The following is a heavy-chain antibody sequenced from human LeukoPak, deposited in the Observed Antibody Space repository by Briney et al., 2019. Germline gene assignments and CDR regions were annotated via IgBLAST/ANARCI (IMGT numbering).Heavy chain of an antibody. Sequence: PGGSLRLSCAASGFTFSSYAMHWVRQAPGQGPEWMGIINPSGGSTSYAQKFQGRVTMTRDTSTSTVYMELSSLRSEDTAVYYCARDRTFWSGYYTGGRGTDYWGQGTLVTVSS. CDR3: ARDRTFWSGYYTGGRGTDY. D-gene: IGHD3-3*01. V-gene: IGHV1-46*01. CDR2: INPSGGST. CDR1: GFTFSSYA. J-gene: IGHJ4*02.